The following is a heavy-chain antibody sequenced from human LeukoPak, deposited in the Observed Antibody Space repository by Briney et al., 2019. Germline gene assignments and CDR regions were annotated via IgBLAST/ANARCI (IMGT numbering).Heavy chain of an antibody. V-gene: IGHV4-59*08. CDR3: ARRTMTSVVTGWFDP. CDR1: GGSISSYY. CDR2: IYYSGST. J-gene: IGHJ5*02. Sequence: PSETLSLTCTVSGGSISSYYWSWIRQPPGKGLEWIGYIYYSGSTDYNPSLKSRVTISVDTSKNQFSLKLSSVTAADTAVYYCARRTMTSVVTGWFDPWGQGTLVTVSS. D-gene: IGHD4-23*01.